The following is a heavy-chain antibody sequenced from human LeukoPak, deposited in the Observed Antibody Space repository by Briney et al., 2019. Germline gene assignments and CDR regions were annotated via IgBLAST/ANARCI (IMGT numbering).Heavy chain of an antibody. CDR1: GGSISSYY. Sequence: SETLSLTCTVSGGSISSYYWSWIRQPPGKGLEWIGYIYYSGSTNYNPSLKSRVTISVDTSKNQFSLKLSSVTAADTAVYYCARAEQQEGDYVGDWFDPRGQGTLVTVSS. CDR3: ARAEQQEGDYVGDWFDP. D-gene: IGHD4-17*01. CDR2: IYYSGST. V-gene: IGHV4-59*01. J-gene: IGHJ5*02.